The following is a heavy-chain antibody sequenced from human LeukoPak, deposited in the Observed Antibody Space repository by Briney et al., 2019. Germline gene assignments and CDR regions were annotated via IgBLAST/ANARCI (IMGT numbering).Heavy chain of an antibody. CDR3: ARGTHGDYDY. CDR2: ISSGGATI. J-gene: IGHJ4*02. Sequence: GGSLRLSCEASGFTFSSYGMNWVRQAPGKGLEWVSYISSGGATIYYTDSVKGQFTISRDNAKNTLYLQMNSLRAEDTAVYYCARGTHGDYDYWGQGTLVTVSS. CDR1: GFTFSSYG. D-gene: IGHD4-17*01. V-gene: IGHV3-48*04.